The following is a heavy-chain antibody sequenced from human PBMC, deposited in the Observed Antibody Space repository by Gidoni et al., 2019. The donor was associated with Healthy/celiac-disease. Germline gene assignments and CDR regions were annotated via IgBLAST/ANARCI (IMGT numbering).Heavy chain of an antibody. Sequence: EVQLVESGGGLVKPGGSLRLSCAASVFTFSTYIMNWVRQAPGKGLEWGSSISSSSIHIYNADSVKGRFTIARDNTKNSLSLQMNSLRVEDTAVYYCATISYYSGSGSYYEDYWGQGTLVTVSS. D-gene: IGHD3-10*01. J-gene: IGHJ4*02. CDR3: ATISYYSGSGSYYEDY. CDR1: VFTFSTYI. V-gene: IGHV3-21*01. CDR2: ISSSSIHI.